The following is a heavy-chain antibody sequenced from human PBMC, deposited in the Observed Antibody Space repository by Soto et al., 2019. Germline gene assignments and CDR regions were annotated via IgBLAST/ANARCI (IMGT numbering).Heavy chain of an antibody. CDR2: IIPIFGTA. D-gene: IGHD3-3*01. Sequence: QVQLVQSGAEVKKPGSSVKVSYKASGGTFSSYAISWVRQAPGQGLEWMGGIIPIFGTANYAQKFQGRVTINADKSTSTAYMELSSLRSEDTAVYYCASLLRVVINAAPFDYWGQGTLVTVSS. CDR1: GGTFSSYA. J-gene: IGHJ4*02. V-gene: IGHV1-69*06. CDR3: ASLLRVVINAAPFDY.